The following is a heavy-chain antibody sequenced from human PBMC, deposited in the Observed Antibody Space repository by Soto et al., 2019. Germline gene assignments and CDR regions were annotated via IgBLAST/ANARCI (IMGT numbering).Heavy chain of an antibody. CDR1: GFPFDDYG. Sequence: EVQLVESGGSVVRPGGSLRLSCAAFGFPFDDYGMSWVRQAPGKGLEWVSGINRDGGSTSYADSVKGRFTISRDNAKNSLYLQMNSLRVEDTALYYCARAPGFYGDFFDYWGQGTLVTVSS. CDR2: INRDGGST. J-gene: IGHJ4*02. CDR3: ARAPGFYGDFFDY. D-gene: IGHD4-17*01. V-gene: IGHV3-20*04.